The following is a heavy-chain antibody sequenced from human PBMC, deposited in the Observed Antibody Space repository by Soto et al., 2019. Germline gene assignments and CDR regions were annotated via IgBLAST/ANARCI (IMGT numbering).Heavy chain of an antibody. CDR1: AGSISSYY. V-gene: IGHV4-59*01. Sequence: PSETLSLTCTVSAGSISSYYWSWIRQPPGKGPEWLGYINYSGSTNYNPSLKSRGTISVDTSKNRFSLKLSSVTAADTAVYYCARDSTYSGSYRYFDYCGQGTLVTVAS. CDR2: INYSGST. D-gene: IGHD1-26*01. J-gene: IGHJ4*02. CDR3: ARDSTYSGSYRYFDY.